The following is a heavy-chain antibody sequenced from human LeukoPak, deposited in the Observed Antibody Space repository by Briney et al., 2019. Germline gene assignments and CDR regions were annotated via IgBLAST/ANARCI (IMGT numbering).Heavy chain of an antibody. Sequence: GGSLRLSCAASGFTFSSYGMHWVRQAPGKGLEWVAVISYDGSNKYYADSVKGRFTISRDNSKNTLYLQMNSLRAEDTAVYYCAILAGTFVYWGRGTLVTVSS. V-gene: IGHV3-30*03. J-gene: IGHJ4*02. D-gene: IGHD6-19*01. CDR1: GFTFSSYG. CDR3: AILAGTFVY. CDR2: ISYDGSNK.